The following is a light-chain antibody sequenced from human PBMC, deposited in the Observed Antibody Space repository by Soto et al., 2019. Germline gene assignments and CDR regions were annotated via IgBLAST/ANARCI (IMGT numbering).Light chain of an antibody. Sequence: ESVLTQSPGTLSMSPRERATLSCRASQSVSSSYSAWYQQKPGQAPRLLIYGASSMATGIPDRFSGSGSGTDFTLTISRLEPEDFAVYYCQQYGSSPFTFGPGTKVDIK. J-gene: IGKJ3*01. CDR3: QQYGSSPFT. V-gene: IGKV3-20*01. CDR1: QSVSSSY. CDR2: GAS.